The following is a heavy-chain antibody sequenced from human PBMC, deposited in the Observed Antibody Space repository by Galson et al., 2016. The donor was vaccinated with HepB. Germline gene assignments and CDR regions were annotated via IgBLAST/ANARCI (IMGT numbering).Heavy chain of an antibody. V-gene: IGHV3-23*01. CDR1: GITFSSHA. CDR2: ISASDDST. D-gene: IGHD2-8*01. Sequence: SLRLSCAASGITFSSHAMSWVRQAPGKGLEWVSAISASDDSTYYADSVKGRFTISRDNSKNMLYLQMTSLRAEDTALYYCAKEVPNAFDPWGQGTLVTVSS. J-gene: IGHJ5*02. CDR3: AKEVPNAFDP.